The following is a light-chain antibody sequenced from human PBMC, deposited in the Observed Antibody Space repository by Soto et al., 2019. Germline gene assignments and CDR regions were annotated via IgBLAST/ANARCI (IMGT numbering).Light chain of an antibody. CDR2: DAS. Sequence: EIVLTQSPATLSLSPGDRDTVSCRASQSIDSYLVWYQQKPGQAPRLLIYDASNRATGIPARFSASGSQTDLTLTISSLETEDFAVYYCQQRSIWPLTFGGGTKVEIK. V-gene: IGKV3-11*01. CDR3: QQRSIWPLT. J-gene: IGKJ4*01. CDR1: QSIDSY.